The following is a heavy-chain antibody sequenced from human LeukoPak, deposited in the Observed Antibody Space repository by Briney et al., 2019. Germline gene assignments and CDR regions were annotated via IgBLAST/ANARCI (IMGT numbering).Heavy chain of an antibody. J-gene: IGHJ3*02. V-gene: IGHV4-59*01. D-gene: IGHD1-26*01. CDR2: IYYTGST. CDR3: ASSNTGSYDDAFDI. CDR1: GDSISSYY. Sequence: PSETLSLTCTVSGDSISSYYWSWIRQPPGKGLEWIGYIYYTGSTKYNPSLKRRVSISVDTSKNQFSLKLYSVTAADTAMYYCASSNTGSYDDAFDIWGQGTMVTVSS.